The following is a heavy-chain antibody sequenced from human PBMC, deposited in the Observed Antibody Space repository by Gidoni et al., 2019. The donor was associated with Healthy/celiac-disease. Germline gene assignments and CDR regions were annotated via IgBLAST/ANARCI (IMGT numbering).Heavy chain of an antibody. CDR2: IKRKTDGGTT. Sequence: EVQLVESGGGLVKPGGSLRLSCAASGFTFSTAWMSWVRQAQGKGLEWVGRIKRKTDGGTTDYAAPVKGRFTISRDDSKNTLYLQMNSLKTEDTAVYYCTTSLELPDYWGQGTLVTVSS. CDR3: TTSLELPDY. D-gene: IGHD1-7*01. CDR1: GFTFSTAW. V-gene: IGHV3-15*01. J-gene: IGHJ4*02.